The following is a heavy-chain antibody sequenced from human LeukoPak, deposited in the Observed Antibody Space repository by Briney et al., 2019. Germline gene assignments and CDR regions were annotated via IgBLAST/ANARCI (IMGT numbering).Heavy chain of an antibody. V-gene: IGHV4-61*02. CDR1: GGSISSGSYY. CDR2: TYYTGST. D-gene: IGHD1-14*01. CDR3: ARDQQYHRPAGWFDP. J-gene: IGHJ5*02. Sequence: SETLSLTCTVSGGSISSGSYYWSWIRQPAGKGLEWIGRTYYTGSTYYNPSLESRVTISVDASKNQFSLKLNSVTAADTAVYYCARDQQYHRPAGWFDPWGQGTLVTASS.